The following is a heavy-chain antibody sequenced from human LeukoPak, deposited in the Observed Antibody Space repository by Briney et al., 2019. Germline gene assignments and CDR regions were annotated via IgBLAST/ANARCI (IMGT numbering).Heavy chain of an antibody. D-gene: IGHD3-10*01. CDR2: ISSSSSYI. V-gene: IGHV3-21*01. J-gene: IGHJ3*02. Sequence: GGSLRLSCAASGFTFSSYSMNWVRQAPGKGLEWVSSISSSSSYIYYADSVKGRFTISRDNAKNSLYLQMNSLRAEDTAVYYCARDAHYYGSGRTAFDIWGQGTMVTVSP. CDR3: ARDAHYYGSGRTAFDI. CDR1: GFTFSSYS.